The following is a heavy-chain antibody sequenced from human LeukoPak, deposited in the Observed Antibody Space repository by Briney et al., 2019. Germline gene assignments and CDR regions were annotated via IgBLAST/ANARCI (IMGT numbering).Heavy chain of an antibody. D-gene: IGHD5-18*01. J-gene: IGHJ4*02. CDR2: INPNIGAT. CDR3: ARYTAMVRGFDF. V-gene: IGHV1-2*06. CDR1: GYTFTDYY. Sequence: ASVKVSCKASGYTFTDYYMHWVRQAPGQGLEWTGRINPNIGATNYAQKFQGRVTMTRDTSISTAYMELSRLRSDDVAMYYCARYTAMVRGFDFWGQGTLVTVSS.